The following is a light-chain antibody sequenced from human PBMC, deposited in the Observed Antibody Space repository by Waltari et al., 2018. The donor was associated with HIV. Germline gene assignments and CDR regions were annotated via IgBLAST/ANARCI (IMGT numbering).Light chain of an antibody. Sequence: QTVVTQEPSLTVSPGGTVTLTCASGTVAVTIGYYPNWVLQKPGPAPRALIYSTSNKHPWTPARCSGSLRGGKGALTLSGVQPEDEAEYYCLLYYGGAWVFGGGTKLTVL. CDR1: TVAVTIGYY. J-gene: IGLJ3*02. CDR2: STS. CDR3: LLYYGGAWV. V-gene: IGLV7-43*01.